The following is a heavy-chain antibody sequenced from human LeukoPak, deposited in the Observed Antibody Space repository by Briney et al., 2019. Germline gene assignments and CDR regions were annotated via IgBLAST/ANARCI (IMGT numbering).Heavy chain of an antibody. J-gene: IGHJ4*02. CDR3: AKDQTAFGIAAAGSLIGY. CDR1: GFTFSSYG. CDR2: IWYDGSDK. D-gene: IGHD6-13*01. V-gene: IGHV3-33*06. Sequence: PGRSLRLSCAASGFTFSSYGMHWVRQAPGKGLEWVAGIWYDGSDKYYADSAKGRFTILRDNSSNTLYLQMNSLRAEDTAVYYCAKDQTAFGIAAAGSLIGYWGQGTLVTVSS.